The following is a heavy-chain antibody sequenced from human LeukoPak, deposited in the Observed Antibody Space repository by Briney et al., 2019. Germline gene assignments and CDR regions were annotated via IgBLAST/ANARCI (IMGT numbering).Heavy chain of an antibody. CDR3: AGTYSGYSNWFDP. J-gene: IGHJ5*02. V-gene: IGHV4-39*01. CDR2: IYYSGST. Sequence: SETLSLTCTVSGGSISSYYWGWIRQPPGKGLEWIGSIYYSGSTYYNPSLKSRVTISVDTSKNQFSLKLSSVTAADTAVYYCAGTYSGYSNWFDPWGQGTPVTVSS. CDR1: GGSISSYY. D-gene: IGHD5-12*01.